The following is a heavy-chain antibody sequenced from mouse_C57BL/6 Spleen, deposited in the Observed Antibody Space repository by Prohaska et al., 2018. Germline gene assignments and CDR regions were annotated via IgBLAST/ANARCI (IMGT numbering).Heavy chain of an antibody. CDR3: ASGHYYGSSFDY. V-gene: IGHV1-55*01. CDR2: IYPGSGST. CDR1: GYTFTSYW. D-gene: IGHD1-1*01. Sequence: QVQLQQPGAELVKPGASVKMSCKASGYTFTSYWITWVKQRPGQGLEWIGDIYPGSGSTNYNEKFKSKATLTVDTSSSTAYMQLSSLTSEDSAVYYCASGHYYGSSFDYWGQGTTLTVSS. J-gene: IGHJ2*01.